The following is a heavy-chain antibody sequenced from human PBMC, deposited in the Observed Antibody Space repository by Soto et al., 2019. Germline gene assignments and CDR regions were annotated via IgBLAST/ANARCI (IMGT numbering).Heavy chain of an antibody. V-gene: IGHV3-23*01. D-gene: IGHD1-1*01. J-gene: IGHJ6*02. Sequence: EVQLLESGGGLVQPGGSLRLSCAASGFTFSTYAMNWVRQAPGNGLEWVSAISGSGGSIHYADSVKARFTISRDNSKTTLYLPMNSLRDEDTAVYHCVKGYWKGDVWGQGTTVTVSS. CDR3: VKGYWKGDV. CDR1: GFTFSTYA. CDR2: ISGSGGSI.